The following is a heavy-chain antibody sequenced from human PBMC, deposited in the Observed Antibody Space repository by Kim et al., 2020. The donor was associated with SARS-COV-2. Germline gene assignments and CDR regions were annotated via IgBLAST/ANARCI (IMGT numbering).Heavy chain of an antibody. V-gene: IGHV5-51*01. Sequence: GESLKISCKGSGYSFTSYWIGWVRQMPGKGLEWMGIIYPGDSDTRYSPSFQGQVTISADKSISTAYLQWSSLKASDTAMYYCARVISTDIVVVPAAKRGFDYWGQGTLVTVSS. J-gene: IGHJ4*02. D-gene: IGHD2-2*01. CDR3: ARVISTDIVVVPAAKRGFDY. CDR2: IYPGDSDT. CDR1: GYSFTSYW.